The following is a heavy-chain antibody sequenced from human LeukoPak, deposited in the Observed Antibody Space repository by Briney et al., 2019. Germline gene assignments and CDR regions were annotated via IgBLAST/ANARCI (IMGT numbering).Heavy chain of an antibody. CDR3: TTDWEIHAAPYSSSGFDY. Sequence: AGGSLRLSCAASGFTFSNAWMSWVRQAPGKGLEWVGRIKSKTHGGTTDYAAPGKGRFTISRDDSKNTLYLQMNSLKTVDTAVYYCTTDWEIHAAPYSSSGFDYWGQGTLVTVSS. D-gene: IGHD6-13*01. J-gene: IGHJ4*02. V-gene: IGHV3-15*01. CDR2: IKSKTHGGTT. CDR1: GFTFSNAW.